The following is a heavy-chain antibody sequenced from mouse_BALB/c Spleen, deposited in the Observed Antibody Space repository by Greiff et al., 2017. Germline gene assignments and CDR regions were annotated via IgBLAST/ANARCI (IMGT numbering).Heavy chain of an antibody. D-gene: IGHD1-1*01. J-gene: IGHJ3*01. CDR2: INPSNGGT. CDR3: TRDGSSYEYYWFAY. Sequence: QVQLQQPGAELVKPGASVKLSCKASGYTFTSYYMYWVKQRPGQGLEWIGGINPSNGGTNFNEKFKSKATLTVDKSSSTAYMQLSSLTSEDSAVYYCTRDGSSYEYYWFAYWGQGTLVTVSA. V-gene: IGHV1S81*02. CDR1: GYTFTSYY.